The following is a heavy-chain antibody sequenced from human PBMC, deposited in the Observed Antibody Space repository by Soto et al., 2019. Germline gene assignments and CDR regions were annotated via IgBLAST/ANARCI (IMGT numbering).Heavy chain of an antibody. CDR2: ISGSGGST. V-gene: IGHV3-23*01. CDR3: AKDSPVGVPLMGDLHD. D-gene: IGHD1-26*01. CDR1: GFTFSSYG. Sequence: EVQLLESGGGLVQPGGSLRLSCAASGFTFSSYGMSWVRQAPGKGLEGVSVISGSGGSTYYADSVKGRFTLSRDHSKNTVYLQMNSLRVEDTAVYYCAKDSPVGVPLMGDLHDWGQGTLVTVSP. J-gene: IGHJ1*01.